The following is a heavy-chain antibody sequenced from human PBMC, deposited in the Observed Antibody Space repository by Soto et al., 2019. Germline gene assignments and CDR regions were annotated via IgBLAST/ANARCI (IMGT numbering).Heavy chain of an antibody. CDR3: TTDLLQLELLVP. J-gene: IGHJ5*02. Sequence: GVSNRLSCAASGLTCGNAGVNGVRKKTGKGLEWVGRIKSKTDGGTTDYAAPVKGRFTISRDDSKNTLYLQMNSLKTEDTAVYYCTTDLLQLELLVPWGQGTLVTVSS. CDR2: IKSKTDGGTT. CDR1: GLTCGNAG. V-gene: IGHV3-15*07. D-gene: IGHD1-7*01.